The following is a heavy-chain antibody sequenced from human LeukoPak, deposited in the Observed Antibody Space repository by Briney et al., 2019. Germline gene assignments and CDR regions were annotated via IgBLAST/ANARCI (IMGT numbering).Heavy chain of an antibody. J-gene: IGHJ4*02. D-gene: IGHD2-2*02. CDR2: IYHSGNT. CDR3: ARHSCSSTSCYIFDY. CDR1: GYSISSGYY. Sequence: TASETLSLTCAVSGYSISSGYYWGWIRQPPGKGLEWIGSIYHSGNTYYNPSLKSRVTISVDTSKNQFSLKLGSVTAADTAVYYCARHSCSSTSCYIFDYWGQGTLVTVSS. V-gene: IGHV4-38-2*01.